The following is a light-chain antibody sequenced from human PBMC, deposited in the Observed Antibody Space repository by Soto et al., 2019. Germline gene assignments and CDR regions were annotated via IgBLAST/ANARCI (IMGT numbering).Light chain of an antibody. CDR3: SSYSISTAYL. Sequence: QSVLTQPASVSGSPGQSITISCTGTSSDVGRYDYVSWYQLHPGKAPKLMVFEVSNRPSGVSYRFSGSKSGNTASLTISGLQADDEADYFCSSYSISTAYLFGTGTKLTVL. CDR2: EVS. CDR1: SSDVGRYDY. J-gene: IGLJ1*01. V-gene: IGLV2-14*01.